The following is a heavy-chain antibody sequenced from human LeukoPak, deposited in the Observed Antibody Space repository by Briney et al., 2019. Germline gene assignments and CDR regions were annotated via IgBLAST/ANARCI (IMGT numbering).Heavy chain of an antibody. CDR2: IYHSGST. CDR1: GGSISSYY. J-gene: IGHJ4*02. Sequence: SSETLSLTCTGSGGSISSYYWSWIRQPPGKELEWVGYIYHSGSTKYNPSLKSRVTISVDTSKNQFSLRLNSVTAADTAVYYCARHFRGYGYAAAGIFDYWGQGTLVTVSS. CDR3: ARHFRGYGYAAAGIFDY. D-gene: IGHD5-18*01. V-gene: IGHV4-59*08.